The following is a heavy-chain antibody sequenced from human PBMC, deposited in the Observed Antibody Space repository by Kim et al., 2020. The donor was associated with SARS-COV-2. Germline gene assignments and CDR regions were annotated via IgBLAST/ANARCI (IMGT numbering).Heavy chain of an antibody. Sequence: GALRLSCAASGFTFSRHWMLWVLQAPGTGLVWVSRINSDGTSTTYADSVKGRFTISRDNAKNTVYLQMNSLRAEDTAVYYCTRGGEVSRPSGSYGDCWGQGSLVTVAS. V-gene: IGHV3-74*01. CDR1: GFTFSRHW. D-gene: IGHD1-26*01. CDR3: TRGGEVSRPSGSYGDC. J-gene: IGHJ4*02. CDR2: INSDGTST.